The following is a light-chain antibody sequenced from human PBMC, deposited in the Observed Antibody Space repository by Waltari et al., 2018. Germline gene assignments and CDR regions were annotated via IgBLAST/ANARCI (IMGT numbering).Light chain of an antibody. Sequence: DIQMTQSPLSLSASVGDSVTIPCRARQTISKYLNWYQQKPGKAPKLLIHAASRLQSGVPSRFSGSGSETEFTLTINSLQLEDFAIYYCQQTYTTPTWTFGQGTRVEIK. V-gene: IGKV1-39*01. J-gene: IGKJ1*01. CDR1: QTISKY. CDR2: AAS. CDR3: QQTYTTPTWT.